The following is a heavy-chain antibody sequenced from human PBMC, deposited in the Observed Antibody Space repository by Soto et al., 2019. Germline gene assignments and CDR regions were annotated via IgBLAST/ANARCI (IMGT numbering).Heavy chain of an antibody. Sequence: QGQLLQSGAEVKEPGASVKVSCQASGYTFHNYAISWLRQAPGQGLEWMGWYNTYIVYGQSAKNFQGRVSITTDTSTNTAYTQLKRIGSVGTATYACAWSRSDPYGWLDPWGQGTMVTVSS. D-gene: IGHD3-3*01. CDR2: YNTYIVYG. CDR3: AWSRSDPYGWLDP. J-gene: IGHJ5*02. CDR1: GYTFHNYA. V-gene: IGHV1-18*04.